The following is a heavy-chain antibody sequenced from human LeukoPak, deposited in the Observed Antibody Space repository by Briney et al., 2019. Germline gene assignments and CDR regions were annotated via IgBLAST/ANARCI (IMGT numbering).Heavy chain of an antibody. Sequence: GGSLRLSCAASGFTFSSYAMSWVRQAPGKGLEWVSAISGGGSGTYYADSVKGRFTISRDNAQNSMYLQMNSLRAEDTAVYYCGRVGGRSKAAKGDAFDIWGQGTMVVVSS. J-gene: IGHJ3*02. V-gene: IGHV3-23*01. CDR1: GFTFSSYA. CDR2: ISGGGSGT. D-gene: IGHD6-6*01. CDR3: GRVGGRSKAAKGDAFDI.